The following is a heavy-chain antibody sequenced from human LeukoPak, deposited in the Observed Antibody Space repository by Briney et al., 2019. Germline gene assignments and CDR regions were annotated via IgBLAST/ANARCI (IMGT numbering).Heavy chain of an antibody. CDR2: IIPIFGTA. Sequence: AASVKVSCKASGGTFSSYAISWVREAPGQGLEWMGGIIPIFGTANYAQKFQVRVTITTDESTSTAYMELSSLRSEDTAVYYCASDRYYYHSSGYYNYWGQGTLVTVSS. D-gene: IGHD3-22*01. V-gene: IGHV1-69*05. J-gene: IGHJ4*02. CDR3: ASDRYYYHSSGYYNY. CDR1: GGTFSSYA.